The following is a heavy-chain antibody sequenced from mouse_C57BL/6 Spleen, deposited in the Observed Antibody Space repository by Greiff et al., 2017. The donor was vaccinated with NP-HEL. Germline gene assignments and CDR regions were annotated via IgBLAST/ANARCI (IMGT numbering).Heavy chain of an antibody. J-gene: IGHJ3*01. CDR3: TREEYDYEGAWFAY. CDR2: IDPETGGT. V-gene: IGHV1-15*01. CDR1: GYTFTDYE. D-gene: IGHD2-4*01. Sequence: VQLQQSGAELVRPGASVTLSCKASGYTFTDYEMHWVKQTPVHGLEWIGAIDPETGGTAYNQKFKGKAILTADKSSSTAYMELRSLTSEDSAVYYCTREEYDYEGAWFAYWGQGTLVTVSA.